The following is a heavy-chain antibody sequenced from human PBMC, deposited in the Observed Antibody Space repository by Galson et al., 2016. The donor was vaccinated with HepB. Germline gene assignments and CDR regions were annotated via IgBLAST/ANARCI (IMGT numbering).Heavy chain of an antibody. V-gene: IGHV3-33*01. Sequence: SLRLSCAASGFTFRSYGMHWVRQAPGKGLEWVAVIWYDGSNTNSGDPVKGRFTISRDNSKHTLYLQMNTLGPEDTAVYYCAAYDTGHFDYWGQGTVVTVSS. CDR3: AAYDTGHFDY. D-gene: IGHD3-9*01. J-gene: IGHJ4*02. CDR2: IWYDGSNT. CDR1: GFTFRSYG.